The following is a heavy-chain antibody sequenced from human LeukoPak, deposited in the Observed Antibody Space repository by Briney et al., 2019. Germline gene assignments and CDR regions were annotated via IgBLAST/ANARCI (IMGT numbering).Heavy chain of an antibody. D-gene: IGHD3-10*01. Sequence: GASVKVSCKASGYTFTSYYMHWVRQAPGQGLEWMGIINPSGGSTSYAQKFQGRVTMTRDTSTSTVYMELSSLRSEDTAVYYCARDPSGESTPNWFDPGGQGTLVTVSS. J-gene: IGHJ5*02. CDR3: ARDPSGESTPNWFDP. V-gene: IGHV1-46*01. CDR1: GYTFTSYY. CDR2: INPSGGST.